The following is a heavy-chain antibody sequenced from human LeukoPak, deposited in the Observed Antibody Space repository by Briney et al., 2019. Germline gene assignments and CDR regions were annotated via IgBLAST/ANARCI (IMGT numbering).Heavy chain of an antibody. D-gene: IGHD6-13*01. J-gene: IGHJ4*02. CDR3: AKGHSSSWYRDFYDY. CDR1: GFTFDNYA. Sequence: GSSLRLSCAASGFTFDNYAMHWVRQVPGKGLEWVSGISWNSGSIGYADSVKGRFTISRDNAKNSLYLQMNSLRAEDTALYYCAKGHSSSWYRDFYDYWGQGTLVTVSS. CDR2: ISWNSGSI. V-gene: IGHV3-9*01.